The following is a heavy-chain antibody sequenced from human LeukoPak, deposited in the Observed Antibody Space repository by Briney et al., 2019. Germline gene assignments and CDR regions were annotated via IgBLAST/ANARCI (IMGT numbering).Heavy chain of an antibody. D-gene: IGHD3-10*01. CDR2: INPNSGGT. CDR3: ARESSYGSGYYYYYMDV. V-gene: IGHV1-2*02. CDR1: GYTFTGYY. J-gene: IGHJ6*03. Sequence: ASVKVSCKASGYTFTGYYMHWVRQAPGQGLEGMGWINPNSGGTNYAQKFQGRVTMTRDTSISTAYMELSRLRSDDTAVYYCARESSYGSGYYYYYMDVWGKGTTVTVSS.